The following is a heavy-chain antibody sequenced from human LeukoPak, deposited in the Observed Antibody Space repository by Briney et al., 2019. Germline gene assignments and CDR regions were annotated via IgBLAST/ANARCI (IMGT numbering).Heavy chain of an antibody. CDR2: INHSGST. CDR1: GGSFSGYY. J-gene: IGHJ4*02. V-gene: IGHV4-34*01. Sequence: SETLSLTCAVYGGSFSGYYWSWIRQRPGKGLEWIGEINHSGSTNYNPSLKSRVTISVDTSKNQFSLKLSSVTAADTAVYYCARGAGYSSSSEDYYFDYWGQGTLVTVSS. D-gene: IGHD6-6*01. CDR3: ARGAGYSSSSEDYYFDY.